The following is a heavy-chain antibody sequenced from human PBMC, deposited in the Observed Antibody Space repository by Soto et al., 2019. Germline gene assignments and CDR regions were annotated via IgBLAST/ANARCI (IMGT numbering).Heavy chain of an antibody. CDR1: GASISTSYW. CDR2: IHYSGIT. CDR3: TRALSKSFDY. V-gene: IGHV4-4*02. Sequence: QVQLQESGPGLVKPSETLSLTCAVSGASISTSYWWSWVRQSPGKGLEWIGEIHYSGITNYNPSLKSRVTISLDKSKNQFSLNLNSVTAADTAMYYCTRALSKSFDYWGQGTLVTVSS. J-gene: IGHJ4*02.